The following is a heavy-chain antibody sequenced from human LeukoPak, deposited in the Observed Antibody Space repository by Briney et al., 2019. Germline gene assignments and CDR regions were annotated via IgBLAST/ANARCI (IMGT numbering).Heavy chain of an antibody. CDR1: GFTFDSYG. CDR2: ISPSGGTP. D-gene: IGHD2-2*01. Sequence: GGSLRLSCAASGFTFDSYGINWVRQAPGKGLEWVSGISPSGGTPYYADSVKGRFTISRDNSKNTVSLQMNSLRAEDTAVYYCARGLHSLPRSTLDYWGQGTLVTVSS. CDR3: ARGLHSLPRSTLDY. V-gene: IGHV3-23*01. J-gene: IGHJ4*02.